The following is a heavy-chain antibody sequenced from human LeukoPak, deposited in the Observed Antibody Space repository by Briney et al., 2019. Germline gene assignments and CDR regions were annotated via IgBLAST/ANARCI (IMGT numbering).Heavy chain of an antibody. V-gene: IGHV3-23*01. CDR2: ISDTGGGT. Sequence: GGSLRLSCAASGFSFSSYAMSWVRQAPGKGLEWVSGISDTGGGTYYADSEKGRFTISRDNSKNTLYVEMNRLRAEDTAIYYCAITYGSGDYNLNYWGQGTLVTVSS. CDR1: GFSFSSYA. D-gene: IGHD3-10*01. CDR3: AITYGSGDYNLNY. J-gene: IGHJ4*02.